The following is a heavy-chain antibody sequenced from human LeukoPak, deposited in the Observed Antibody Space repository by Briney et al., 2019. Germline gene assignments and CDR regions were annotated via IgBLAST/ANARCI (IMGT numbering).Heavy chain of an antibody. Sequence: SETLSLTCTVSGGSISSYYWSWIRQPAGKGLEWIGRIYTSGSTNYNPSLKSRVTMSVDTSKNQFSLKLSSVTAADTAVYYCARDRLRWGLGPDAFDIWGQGTMDTVSS. CDR1: GGSISSYY. CDR3: ARDRLRWGLGPDAFDI. J-gene: IGHJ3*02. V-gene: IGHV4-4*07. D-gene: IGHD4-23*01. CDR2: IYTSGST.